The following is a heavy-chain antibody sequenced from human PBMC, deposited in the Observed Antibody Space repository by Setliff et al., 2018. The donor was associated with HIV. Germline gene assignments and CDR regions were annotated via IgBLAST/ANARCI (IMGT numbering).Heavy chain of an antibody. CDR1: GYSISSGYY. V-gene: IGHV4-38-2*01. D-gene: IGHD3-10*01. Sequence: SETLSLTCAVSGYSISSGYYWGWIRQPPGKGLEWIGSIYHSGSTYYNPSLKSRVTISVDTSKNKFSLQLSSVTAADTAVYYCARDHVFGSRTGFDPWGPGILVTVSS. J-gene: IGHJ5*02. CDR3: ARDHVFGSRTGFDP. CDR2: IYHSGST.